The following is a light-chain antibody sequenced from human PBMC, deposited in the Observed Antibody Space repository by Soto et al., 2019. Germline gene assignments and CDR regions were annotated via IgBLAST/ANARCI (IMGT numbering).Light chain of an antibody. Sequence: DIQMTHSPSTLSASVGDRVTITCRASQSLSGWLAWYQQKPGKAPKLLIYKTSSLESGVPSRFSGSGSGTEFTLTISSLQPDDFATYYCLQYNSLYTFGQGTKVDIK. V-gene: IGKV1-5*03. CDR3: LQYNSLYT. CDR1: QSLSGW. CDR2: KTS. J-gene: IGKJ2*01.